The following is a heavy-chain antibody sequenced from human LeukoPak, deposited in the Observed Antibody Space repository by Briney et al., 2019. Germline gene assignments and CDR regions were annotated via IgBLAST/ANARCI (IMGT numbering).Heavy chain of an antibody. CDR3: ARSNSGSYRELDY. D-gene: IGHD1-26*01. V-gene: IGHV4-61*02. CDR2: IYTSGST. CDR1: GGSISSGSYY. J-gene: IGHJ4*02. Sequence: SETLSLTCTVSGGSISSGSYYWSWIRQPAGKGLEWIGRIYTSGSTNYNPPLKSRVTISVDTSKNQFSLKLSSVTAADTAVYYCARSNSGSYRELDYWGQGALVTVSS.